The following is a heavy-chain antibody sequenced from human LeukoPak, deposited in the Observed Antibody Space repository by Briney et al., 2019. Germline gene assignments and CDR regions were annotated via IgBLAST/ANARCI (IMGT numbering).Heavy chain of an antibody. Sequence: GGSLRLSCAASGFTFSNFWMHWVRQAPGKGLVWVALIYGDGSFTRYADSVKGRFTISRDNSKNTLYLQMSSLRAEDTAVYYCAKEFNRGLPDYWGQGTLVTVPS. CDR2: IYGDGSFT. CDR3: AKEFNRGLPDY. J-gene: IGHJ4*02. V-gene: IGHV3-74*01. D-gene: IGHD2-21*01. CDR1: GFTFSNFW.